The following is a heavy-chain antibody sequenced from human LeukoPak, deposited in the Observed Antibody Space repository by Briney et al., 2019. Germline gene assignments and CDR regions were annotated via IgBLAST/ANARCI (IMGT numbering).Heavy chain of an antibody. Sequence: SETLSPTRTVSGGSLRSYYWSWIPQPPGKGLEWIGYVYYSGSTNYNPSLKSRLNISVDTSKNQFSLKLSSVTAADTAVYYCARGVAGFDYWGQGTLVTVSS. D-gene: IGHD6-19*01. CDR3: ARGVAGFDY. V-gene: IGHV4-59*01. CDR2: VYYSGST. J-gene: IGHJ4*02. CDR1: GGSLRSYY.